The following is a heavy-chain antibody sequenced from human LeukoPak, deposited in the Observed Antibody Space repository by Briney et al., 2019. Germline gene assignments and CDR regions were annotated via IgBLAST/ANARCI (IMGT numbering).Heavy chain of an antibody. J-gene: IGHJ4*02. Sequence: PSETLSLTCTVSGGSISSYYWSWIRQPPGKGLEWIGYIYYSGSTNYNPSLKSRVTISVDTSKNQFSLKLSSVTAADTAVYYCARWGRALVVPAAIPGDYWGQGTLVTVSS. CDR1: GGSISSYY. CDR2: IYYSGST. CDR3: ARWGRALVVPAAIPGDY. V-gene: IGHV4-59*01. D-gene: IGHD2-2*02.